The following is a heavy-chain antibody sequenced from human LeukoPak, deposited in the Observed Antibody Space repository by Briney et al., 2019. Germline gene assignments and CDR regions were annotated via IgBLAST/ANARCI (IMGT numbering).Heavy chain of an antibody. CDR2: IKHDGSNE. J-gene: IGHJ4*02. CDR3: ARAERCSHNRCLEDY. CDR1: GFSFGDYA. Sequence: GGSLRLSCVVSGFSFGDYAMHWVRQAPGKGLEWVAVIKHDGSNEYYVDSVKGRFTISRDNSKSTLYLQMDSLRAEDTALYYCARAERCSHNRCLEDYWGQGTLVIVSS. D-gene: IGHD5-24*01. V-gene: IGHV3-30-3*01.